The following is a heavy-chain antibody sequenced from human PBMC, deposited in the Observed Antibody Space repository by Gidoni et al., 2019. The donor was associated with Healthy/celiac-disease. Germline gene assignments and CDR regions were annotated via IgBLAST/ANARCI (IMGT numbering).Heavy chain of an antibody. J-gene: IGHJ6*02. CDR2: INHSGGT. D-gene: IGHD5-18*01. Sequence: QVQLQQWGAGLLKPSETLSLTCAVYGGSFSGYYWSWIRQPPGKGLEWIGEINHSGGTNYNPSLKSRVTISVDTSKNQFSLKLSSVTAADTAVYYCARGGVTAMDGMDVWGQGTTVTVSS. CDR1: GGSFSGYY. CDR3: ARGGVTAMDGMDV. V-gene: IGHV4-34*01.